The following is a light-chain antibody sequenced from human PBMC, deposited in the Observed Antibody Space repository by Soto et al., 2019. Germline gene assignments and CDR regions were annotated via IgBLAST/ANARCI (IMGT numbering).Light chain of an antibody. V-gene: IGLV2-8*01. J-gene: IGLJ2*01. CDR1: SSDVGGYNY. CDR2: EVT. CDR3: SSYARGSNNVV. Sequence: QSALTQPPSASGSPGQSVTISCTGTSSDVGGYNYVSWYRHHPGKAPILMIYEVTKRPSGVPDRFSGSKSGNTASLTVSGLQAEDEADYYCSSYARGSNNVVFGGGTQLTVL.